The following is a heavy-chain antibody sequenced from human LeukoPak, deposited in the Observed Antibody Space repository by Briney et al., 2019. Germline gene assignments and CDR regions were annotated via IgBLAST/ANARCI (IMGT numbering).Heavy chain of an antibody. J-gene: IGHJ6*02. V-gene: IGHV4-34*01. D-gene: IGHD6-13*01. CDR1: GGSLSGYY. CDR2: INHSGST. Sequence: SETLSLTCAVYGGSLSGYYWSWIRQPPGKGLEWIGEINHSGSTNYNPSLKSRVTISVDTSKNQFSLKLSSVTAADTAVYYCARGASSSWYRAFYYYYGMDVWGQGTTVTVSS. CDR3: ARGASSSWYRAFYYYYGMDV.